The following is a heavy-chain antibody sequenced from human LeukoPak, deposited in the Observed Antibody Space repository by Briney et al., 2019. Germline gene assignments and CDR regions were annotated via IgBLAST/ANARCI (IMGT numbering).Heavy chain of an antibody. Sequence: PGGSLRLSCAASGFTFSSYEMNWVRQAPGKGLEWVSYISSSGSTIYYADSVKGRFTISRDNAKNSLYLQMNSLRAEDTALYYCARVASNYDFDCWGQGTLVTVSS. CDR1: GFTFSSYE. V-gene: IGHV3-48*03. CDR2: ISSSGSTI. J-gene: IGHJ4*02. D-gene: IGHD4-11*01. CDR3: ARVASNYDFDC.